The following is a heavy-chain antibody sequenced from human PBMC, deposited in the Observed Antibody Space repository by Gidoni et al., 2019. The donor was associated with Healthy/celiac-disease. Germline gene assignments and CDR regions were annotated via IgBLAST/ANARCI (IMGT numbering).Heavy chain of an antibody. CDR2: FIPILGTA. CDR1: GGTYSTYA. CDR3: ARVVVVPAAMPRSYYYYMDV. J-gene: IGHJ6*03. V-gene: IGHV1-69*01. Sequence: QVQLVQYGAEVKKPGSSVQVSCQASGGTYSTYAISWVRQAPGQGLEWMGGFIPILGTANYAQKFQGRVTITADESTSTAYMELSSLRSEDTAVYYCARVVVVPAAMPRSYYYYMDVWGKGTTVTVSS. D-gene: IGHD2-2*01.